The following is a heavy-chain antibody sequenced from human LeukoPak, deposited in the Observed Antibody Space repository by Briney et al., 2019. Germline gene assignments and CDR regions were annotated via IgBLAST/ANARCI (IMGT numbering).Heavy chain of an antibody. CDR1: GFTFSSYS. CDR3: ARDVGYCSGGSCYSWIY. V-gene: IGHV3-21*01. D-gene: IGHD2-15*01. J-gene: IGHJ4*02. CDR2: ISSSSSYI. Sequence: GSLRLSCAASGFTFSSYSMNWVRQAPGKGLEWVSSISSSSSYIYYADSVKGRFTISRDNAKNSLYLQMNSLRAEDTAVYYCARDVGYCSGGSCYSWIYWGQGTLVTVSS.